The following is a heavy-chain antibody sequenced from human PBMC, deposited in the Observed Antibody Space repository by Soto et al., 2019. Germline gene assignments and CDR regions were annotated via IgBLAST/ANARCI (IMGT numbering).Heavy chain of an antibody. Sequence: QVHLVQSGAEVKKPGASVKVSCKASGYTFTSYGITWVRQAPGQGLEWMGWISAHNGNTDYAQKLQGRVIVTRDTSTSTADMELRGLGSDDTAVYYCARGRYGDYWGQGALVTVSS. D-gene: IGHD1-1*01. CDR2: ISAHNGNT. V-gene: IGHV1-18*01. J-gene: IGHJ4*02. CDR3: ARGRYGDY. CDR1: GYTFTSYG.